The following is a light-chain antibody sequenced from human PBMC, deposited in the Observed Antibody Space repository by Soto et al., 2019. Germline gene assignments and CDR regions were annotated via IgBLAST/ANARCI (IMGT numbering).Light chain of an antibody. Sequence: QSVVTQPPSASGTPGQRVTISCSGSSSNIGGNYVYWYQHLPGTAPKVLIYKNNHRPSGVPDRFSGSKSDTSASLAISGLRSEDEAHYYCAVWDDSLSGVVFGGGTKLTFL. CDR1: SSNIGGNY. V-gene: IGLV1-47*01. CDR3: AVWDDSLSGVV. CDR2: KNN. J-gene: IGLJ3*02.